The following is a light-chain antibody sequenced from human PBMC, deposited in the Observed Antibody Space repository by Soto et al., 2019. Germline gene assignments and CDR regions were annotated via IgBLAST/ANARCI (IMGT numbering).Light chain of an antibody. Sequence: QSALTKPASMSGSPGQSITISCTGTRSDVGSYYPVSWFQQHLGKAPKLIIYAVNKRPSGVSDRFSGSKSGNTASLTISGLQAADEAEYYCCSYAGDTTFFVFGTGTKLTVL. V-gene: IGLV2-23*02. CDR2: AVN. CDR3: CSYAGDTTFFV. J-gene: IGLJ1*01. CDR1: RSDVGSYYP.